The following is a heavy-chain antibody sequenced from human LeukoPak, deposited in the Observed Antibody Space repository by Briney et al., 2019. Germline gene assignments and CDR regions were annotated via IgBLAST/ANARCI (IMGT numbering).Heavy chain of an antibody. Sequence: ASVTVSCTASGYTFTSYGISWVRQAPGQGLEWMGWISAYNGNTNYAQKLQGRVTMTTDTSTSTAYMELRSLRSDDTAVYYCASSAAAAPAIWGQGTLVTVSS. J-gene: IGHJ4*02. V-gene: IGHV1-18*01. D-gene: IGHD6-13*01. CDR1: GYTFTSYG. CDR3: ASSAAAAPAI. CDR2: ISAYNGNT.